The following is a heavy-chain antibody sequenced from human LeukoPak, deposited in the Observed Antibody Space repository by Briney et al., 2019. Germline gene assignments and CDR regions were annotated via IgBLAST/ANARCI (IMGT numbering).Heavy chain of an antibody. D-gene: IGHD1-26*01. CDR2: IYYTGTT. CDR3: ARDVGGRYYGGYDY. V-gene: IGHV4-59*01. Sequence: SETLSLTCTVSGGSIRSYYWSWIRQPPGKGLEWIGYIYYTGTTNYNPSLKSRVTISVDTSKNQFSLKLTSVTAADTAVYYCARDVGGRYYGGYDYWGQGTLVTVSS. CDR1: GGSIRSYY. J-gene: IGHJ4*02.